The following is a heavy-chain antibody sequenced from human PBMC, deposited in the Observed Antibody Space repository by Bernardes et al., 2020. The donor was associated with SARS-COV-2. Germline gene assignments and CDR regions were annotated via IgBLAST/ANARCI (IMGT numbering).Heavy chain of an antibody. D-gene: IGHD3-16*02. J-gene: IGHJ4*02. CDR2: IRSRSSGGTA. V-gene: IGHV3-15*07. Sequence: GSLRLSCEAPGLTEAWMNWVRQAPGKVLEWVGRIRSRSSGGTAEFAAPVRGRFTISRDDSINMVYLQMNSLKTEDTALYFCTTGFYQYFAYWGQGALVTVSS. CDR3: TTGFYQYFAY. CDR1: GLTEAW.